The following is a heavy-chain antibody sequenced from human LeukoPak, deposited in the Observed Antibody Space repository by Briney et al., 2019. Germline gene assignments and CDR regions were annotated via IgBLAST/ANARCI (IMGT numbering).Heavy chain of an antibody. D-gene: IGHD3-9*01. V-gene: IGHV1-69*01. Sequence: SVKVSCKASGGTFSSYTISRVRQAPGQGLEWMGGIIPIFGTANYAQKFQGRVTITADESTSTAYMELSSLRSEDTAVYYCARLLRYFDWAYGMDVWGKGTTVTVSS. CDR1: GGTFSSYT. J-gene: IGHJ6*04. CDR2: IIPIFGTA. CDR3: ARLLRYFDWAYGMDV.